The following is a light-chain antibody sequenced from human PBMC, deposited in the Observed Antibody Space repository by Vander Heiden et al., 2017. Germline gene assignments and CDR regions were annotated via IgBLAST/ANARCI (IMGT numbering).Light chain of an antibody. CDR3: VQGIELPIT. J-gene: IGKJ5*01. Sequence: DVVMTQTPLSLSVTPGQPASISCKSSQSLLHSDGQTFLSWCLQRPGQSPHFLIYDVSRRCSGVPDRFSGSGSGTEFTLKISRVEADDVGIYYCVQGIELPITFGQGTRLEI. CDR2: DVS. V-gene: IGKV2-29*02. CDR1: QSLLHSDGQTF.